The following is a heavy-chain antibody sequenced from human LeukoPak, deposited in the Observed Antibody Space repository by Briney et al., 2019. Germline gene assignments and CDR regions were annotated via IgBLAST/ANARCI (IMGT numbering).Heavy chain of an antibody. CDR1: GFTFSSYV. V-gene: IGHV3-30*18. D-gene: IGHD2-2*01. J-gene: IGHJ5*02. CDR2: ISYDGSNK. CDR3: AKDGACSSTSCYLDSMDWFDP. Sequence: GGSLRLSCAASGFTFSSYVMHWVRQAPGKGLEWVAVISYDGSNKYYADSVKGRFTISRDNSKNTLYLQMNSLRAEDTAVYYCAKDGACSSTSCYLDSMDWFDPWGQGTLVTVSS.